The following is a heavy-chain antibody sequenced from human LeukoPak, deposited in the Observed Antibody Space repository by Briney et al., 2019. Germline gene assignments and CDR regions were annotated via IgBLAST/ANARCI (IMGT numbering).Heavy chain of an antibody. D-gene: IGHD3-9*01. CDR2: ISYDGSNK. Sequence: GGSLRLSCAASGFTFSSYGMHWVRQAPGKGLEWVAVISYDGSNKYYADSVKGRFTISRDNSKNTLYLQMNSLRAEDTAVYYCAKDRDDILTGYIDYWGQGTLVTVSS. J-gene: IGHJ4*02. CDR3: AKDRDDILTGYIDY. V-gene: IGHV3-30*18. CDR1: GFTFSSYG.